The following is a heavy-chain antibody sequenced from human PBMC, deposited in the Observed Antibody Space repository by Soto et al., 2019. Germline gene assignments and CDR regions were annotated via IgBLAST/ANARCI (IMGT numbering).Heavy chain of an antibody. CDR1: GGSINSYY. CDR2: IYYSGST. J-gene: IGHJ5*02. Sequence: QVQLQESGPGLVKPSETLSLTCTVSGGSINSYYWSWIRQPPGKGLEWIGYIYYSGSTNYNPSLKSRITISADTSKNQFSLKLSSVTAADTAVYYCARHISSGTNIAAIRSFDPWGQGTLDTVSS. CDR3: ARHISSGTNIAAIRSFDP. D-gene: IGHD1-7*01. V-gene: IGHV4-59*08.